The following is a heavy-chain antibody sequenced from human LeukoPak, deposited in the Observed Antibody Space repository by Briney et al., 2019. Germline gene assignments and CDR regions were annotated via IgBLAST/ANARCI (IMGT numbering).Heavy chain of an antibody. CDR1: GYTFTGSF. J-gene: IGHJ4*02. CDR2: ISSNTGGT. CDR3: ARADPVSY. V-gene: IGHV1-2*02. Sequence: ASVKLSCKTSGYTFTGSFIHWMRQAPGQGLEWMGWISSNTGGTLLAQKFQGRLTMTRDTSISTAYMELRSLRSDDTAVYYCARADPVSYLGQGTQVTVSS.